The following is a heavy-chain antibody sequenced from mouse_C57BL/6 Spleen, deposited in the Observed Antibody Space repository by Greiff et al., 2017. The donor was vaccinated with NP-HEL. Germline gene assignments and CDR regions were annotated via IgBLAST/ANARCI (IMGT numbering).Heavy chain of an antibody. J-gene: IGHJ4*01. Sequence: QVQLQQPGAELVKPGASVKLSCKASGYTFTSYWMHWVKQRPGQGLEWIGMIHPNSGSTNYNEKFKSKATLTVGKSSSTAYMQLSSLTSEDSAVYYCATTLYYGSSYAMDYWGQGTSVTVSS. CDR1: GYTFTSYW. CDR2: IHPNSGST. V-gene: IGHV1-64*01. D-gene: IGHD1-1*01. CDR3: ATTLYYGSSYAMDY.